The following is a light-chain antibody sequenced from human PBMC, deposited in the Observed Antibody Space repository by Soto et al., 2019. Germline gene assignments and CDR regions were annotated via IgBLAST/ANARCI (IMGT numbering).Light chain of an antibody. CDR3: QQYGSSPWT. Sequence: EIVLTQSPDTLSLSPGERGTLSCRASQGVYSNYLAWYQQKPGQAPRLLIYGASSRATGIPDRFSGSGSGTDFSLTVSRLEPEDFAVYYCQQYGSSPWTFGQGTKVEIQ. CDR1: QGVYSNY. J-gene: IGKJ1*01. CDR2: GAS. V-gene: IGKV3-20*01.